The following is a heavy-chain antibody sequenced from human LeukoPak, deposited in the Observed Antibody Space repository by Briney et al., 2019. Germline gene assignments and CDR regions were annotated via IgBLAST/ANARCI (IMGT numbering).Heavy chain of an antibody. Sequence: PGGSLRLSCAASGFIFTSYSMNWVRQAPGKVLEWVSYISSDSTTIYYADSVKGRFTISRDNAKNSLYLQMNSLRAEDTAVYYCARDHHRRLYDSQARNTFDIWGQGTMVTVSS. CDR2: ISSDSTTI. CDR3: ARDHHRRLYDSQARNTFDI. V-gene: IGHV3-48*01. J-gene: IGHJ3*02. D-gene: IGHD3-22*01. CDR1: GFIFTSYS.